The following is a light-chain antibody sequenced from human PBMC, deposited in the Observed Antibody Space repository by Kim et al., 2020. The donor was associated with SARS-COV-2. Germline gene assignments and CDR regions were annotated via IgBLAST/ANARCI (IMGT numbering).Light chain of an antibody. CDR2: GAS. CDR3: QQYNNWPRT. CDR1: QSVSSN. V-gene: IGKV3-15*01. Sequence: EIVMTLSPATLSVSPGERATLSCRASQSVSSNLAWYQQKPGQAPRLLIYGASTRATGIPARFSGSGSGTEFTLTISSLQSEDFAVYYCQQYNNWPRTFGQGTKVEI. J-gene: IGKJ1*01.